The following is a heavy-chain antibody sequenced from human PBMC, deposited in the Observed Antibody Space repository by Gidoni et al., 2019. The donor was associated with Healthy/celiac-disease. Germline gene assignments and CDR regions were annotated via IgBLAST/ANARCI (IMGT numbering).Heavy chain of an antibody. Sequence: QVQLVESGGGVVQPGRSLRLSCPASGFTFSSYAMHWVRQAPGKGLEWVAVISYDGSNKYYADSVKGRFTISRDNSKNTLYLQMNSLRAEDTAVYYCARDNSRYYYYYGMDVWGQGTTVTVSS. CDR1: GFTFSSYA. CDR2: ISYDGSNK. D-gene: IGHD1-26*01. V-gene: IGHV3-30*01. J-gene: IGHJ6*02. CDR3: ARDNSRYYYYYGMDV.